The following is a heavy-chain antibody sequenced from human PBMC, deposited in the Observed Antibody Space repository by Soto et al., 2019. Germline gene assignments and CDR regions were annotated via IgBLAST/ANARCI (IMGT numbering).Heavy chain of an antibody. V-gene: IGHV3-30*18. CDR2: ISYDGSNK. CDR1: GFTFSSYG. Sequence: PGGSLRLSCAASGFTFSSYGMHWVRQAPGKGLEWVAVISYDGSNKYYADSVKGRFTISRDNSKNTLYLQMNSLRAEDTAVYYCAKEAAAGHFDYWGQGTLVTV. D-gene: IGHD6-13*01. CDR3: AKEAAAGHFDY. J-gene: IGHJ4*02.